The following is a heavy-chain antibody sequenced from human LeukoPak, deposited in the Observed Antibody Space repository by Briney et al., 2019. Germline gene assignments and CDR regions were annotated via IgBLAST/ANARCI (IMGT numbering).Heavy chain of an antibody. V-gene: IGHV3-66*01. CDR1: GFTVSSNY. Sequence: GGSLRLSCAASGFTVSSNYMSWVRQAPGKGLEWVSVIYSGGSTYYADSVKGRFTISRDNSKNTLYLQMNSLRAEDTAVYYCARGNYGSGSSFAFDIWGQGTMVTVSS. CDR2: IYSGGST. D-gene: IGHD3-10*01. J-gene: IGHJ3*02. CDR3: ARGNYGSGSSFAFDI.